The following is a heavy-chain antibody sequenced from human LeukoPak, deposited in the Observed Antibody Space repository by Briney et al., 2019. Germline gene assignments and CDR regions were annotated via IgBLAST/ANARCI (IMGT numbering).Heavy chain of an antibody. J-gene: IGHJ5*02. CDR2: INPSDGST. D-gene: IGHD6-25*01. V-gene: IGHV1-46*01. Sequence: GASVKVSCKASGYTFTGYYMHWVRQAPGQGLEWMGIINPSDGSTSDAQKFQGRFTMTRDTSTSTVYMELSGLRSEDTAVYYCARDRSGPSNNYGVNWFDPWGQGTLVTVSS. CDR3: ARDRSGPSNNYGVNWFDP. CDR1: GYTFTGYY.